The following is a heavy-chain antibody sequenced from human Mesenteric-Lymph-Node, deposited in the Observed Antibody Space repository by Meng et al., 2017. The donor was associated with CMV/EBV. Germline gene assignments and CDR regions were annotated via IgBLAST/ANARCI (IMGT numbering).Heavy chain of an antibody. D-gene: IGHD2-21*01. CDR1: GGSFSGYY. J-gene: IGHJ4*02. CDR3: ARVWWGCGESDY. V-gene: IGHV4-34*01. CDR2: INHSGST. Sequence: SETLSLTCAVYGGSFSGYYWSWIRQPPGKGLEWIGEINHSGSTNYNPSLKSRVTISVDTSKNQFSLKLSSVTAADTAVYYCARVWWGCGESDYWGQGTLVTVSS.